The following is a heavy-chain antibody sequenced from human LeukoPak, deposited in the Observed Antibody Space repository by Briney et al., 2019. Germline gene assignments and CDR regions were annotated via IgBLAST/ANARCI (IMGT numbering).Heavy chain of an antibody. CDR2: VTGSGIRA. J-gene: IGHJ4*02. D-gene: IGHD5/OR15-5a*01. V-gene: IGHV3-23*01. CDR1: GFTFSNYA. CDR3: AKDRLPVS. Sequence: GGSLRLSCAASGFTFSNYAMDWVRQAPGKGLEWVSSVTGSGIRAYYADSVKGRFTISRDNSKNTLHLQMSGLRAEDTAVYYCAKDRLPVSWGQGALVIVSS.